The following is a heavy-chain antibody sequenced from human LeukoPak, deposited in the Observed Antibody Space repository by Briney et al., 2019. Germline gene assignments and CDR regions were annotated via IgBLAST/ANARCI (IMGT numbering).Heavy chain of an antibody. CDR2: VSNGGSSSI. Sequence: NPGGSLRLSCAASGFTLSDYYMTWLRQAPGKGLEGVSYVSNGGSSSILYADSVKGRFTVFMDYAKNSLYLQMNSLRADDTGVYYCARDKSNKGHDCWGQGTLVTVSS. V-gene: IGHV3-11*01. CDR1: GFTLSDYY. CDR3: ARDKSNKGHDC. J-gene: IGHJ4*02.